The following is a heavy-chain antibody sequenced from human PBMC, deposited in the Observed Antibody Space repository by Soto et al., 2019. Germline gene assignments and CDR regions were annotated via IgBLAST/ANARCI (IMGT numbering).Heavy chain of an antibody. CDR1: GFTFSSYA. Sequence: EVQLLESGGGLVQPGGSLRLSCAASGFTFSSYAMSWVRQAPGKGLEWVSAISGSGGSTYYADSVKGRFTISRDNSKNTLYRQMNSLRAEDTAVYYCANDSSGYPGGYFDYWGQGTLVTVSS. CDR3: ANDSSGYPGGYFDY. V-gene: IGHV3-23*01. D-gene: IGHD3-22*01. J-gene: IGHJ4*02. CDR2: ISGSGGST.